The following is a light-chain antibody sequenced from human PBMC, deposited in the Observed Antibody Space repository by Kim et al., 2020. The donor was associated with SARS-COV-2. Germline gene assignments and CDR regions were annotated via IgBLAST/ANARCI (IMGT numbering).Light chain of an antibody. CDR3: QYYSRSLT. V-gene: IGKV3-20*01. CDR2: GAS. CDR1: QSVSSSY. J-gene: IGKJ3*01. Sequence: EIVLTQSPGTLSLSPGERATLSCRASQSVSSSYLAWYQQKPGQAPRLLIYGASSRATGIPDRFSGSGSGTDFTLTISRLEPEDFAVYYRQYYSRSLTFGPGTKVDIK.